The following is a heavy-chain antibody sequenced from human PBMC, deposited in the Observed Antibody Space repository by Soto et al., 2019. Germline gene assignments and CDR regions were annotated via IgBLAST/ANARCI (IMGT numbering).Heavy chain of an antibody. J-gene: IGHJ4*02. CDR3: ARGLSSSYFDY. V-gene: IGHV5-51*01. CDR1: GYSFTSYW. CDR2: IYPGDSDT. D-gene: IGHD6-6*01. Sequence: GESLKISCNGSGYSFTSYWICWVRQMPGKGLEWMGTIYPGDSDTRYSPSFQGQVTISADKSISTAYLQWSSLKASDTAMYYCARGLSSSYFDYWGQGTLVTVSS.